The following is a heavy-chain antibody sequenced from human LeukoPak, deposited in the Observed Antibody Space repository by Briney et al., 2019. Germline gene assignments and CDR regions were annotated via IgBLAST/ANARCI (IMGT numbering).Heavy chain of an antibody. V-gene: IGHV4-59*08. CDR2: ISYTGST. Sequence: PSETLSLTCTVSGGSVSSYYWSWIRQPPGKGLEWIGYISYTGSTNYNPSLKSRGTISVDTSKNQFSLKLSSVTAADTAVYYCARHKATTIGWPSDYWGQGILVTVSS. CDR1: GGSVSSYY. D-gene: IGHD5-12*01. J-gene: IGHJ4*02. CDR3: ARHKATTIGWPSDY.